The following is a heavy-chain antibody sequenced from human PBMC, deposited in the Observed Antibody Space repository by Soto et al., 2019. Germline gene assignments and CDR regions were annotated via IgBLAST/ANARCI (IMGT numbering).Heavy chain of an antibody. CDR1: GGSISSYY. V-gene: IGHV4-59*01. CDR2: IYYSGST. J-gene: IGHJ4*02. D-gene: IGHD6-19*01. CDR3: ARDQGYSSGWYFDY. Sequence: SETLSLTCTVSGGSISSYYWSWIRQPPGKGLEWIGYIYYSGSTNYNPSLKSRVTISVDTSKNQFSLKLSSVTAADTAVYYYARDQGYSSGWYFDYWGQGTLVTVSS.